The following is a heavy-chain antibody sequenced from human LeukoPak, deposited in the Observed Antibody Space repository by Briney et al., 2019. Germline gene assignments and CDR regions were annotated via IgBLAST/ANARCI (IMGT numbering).Heavy chain of an antibody. D-gene: IGHD3/OR15-3a*01. CDR3: ARYRRNNDFYLDD. CDR2: IHYSGST. CDR1: GGSLSGYY. J-gene: IGHJ4*02. V-gene: IGHV4-59*12. Sequence: KSSETLSLTCAVSGGSLSGYYWSWIRQSPGKRLEWIGYIHYSGSTNYNPSLQSRVTFSIDTSMNQFSLRLTSVTDADTAMYYCARYRRNNDFYLDDWGRGTLVTVSS.